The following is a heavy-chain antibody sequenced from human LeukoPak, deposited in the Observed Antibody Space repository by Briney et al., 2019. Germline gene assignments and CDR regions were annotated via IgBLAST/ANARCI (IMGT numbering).Heavy chain of an antibody. Sequence: GGSPRLSCAASGFTFSSYWMHWVRQAPGKGLVCVSRIKSDGSSTSYADSVKGRFTISRDNVKNTLYLQMDSLRAEDTAVYYCARVRTGGYDAFDIWGQGTMVTVSS. J-gene: IGHJ3*02. CDR2: IKSDGSST. D-gene: IGHD1-14*01. CDR1: GFTFSSYW. CDR3: ARVRTGGYDAFDI. V-gene: IGHV3-74*01.